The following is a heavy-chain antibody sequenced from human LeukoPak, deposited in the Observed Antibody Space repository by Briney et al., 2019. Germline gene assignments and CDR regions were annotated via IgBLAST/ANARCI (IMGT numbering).Heavy chain of an antibody. CDR2: ISAYNGNT. CDR3: ARAPGVLLWFGELSPTNY. CDR1: GYTFTSYG. Sequence: ASVKVSCEASGYTFTSYGISWVRQAPGQGLEWMGWISAYNGNTNYAQKLQGRVTMTTDTSTSTAYMELRSLRSDDTAVYYCARAPGVLLWFGELSPTNYWGQGTLVTVSS. V-gene: IGHV1-18*01. J-gene: IGHJ4*02. D-gene: IGHD3-10*01.